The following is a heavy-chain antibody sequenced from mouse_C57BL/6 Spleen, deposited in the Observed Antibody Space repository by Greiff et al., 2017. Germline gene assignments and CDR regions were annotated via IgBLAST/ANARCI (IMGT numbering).Heavy chain of an antibody. V-gene: IGHV1-61*01. CDR1: GYTFTSYW. CDR3: ARAVNFDY. J-gene: IGHJ2*01. D-gene: IGHD2-2*01. Sequence: QVQLQQPGAELVRPGSSVKLSCKASGYTFTSYWMDRVKQRPGQGLEWIGNIYPSDSETHYNQKFKDKATLTVDKSSSTAYMQLSSLTSEDSAVYYCARAVNFDYWGQGTTLTVSS. CDR2: IYPSDSET.